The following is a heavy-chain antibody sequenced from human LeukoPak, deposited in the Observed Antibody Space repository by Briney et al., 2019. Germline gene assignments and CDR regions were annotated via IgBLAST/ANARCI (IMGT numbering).Heavy chain of an antibody. CDR1: GYSISSGYY. CDR3: ARHGGIVVVVAATDY. Sequence: SETLSLTCAVSGYSISSGYYWGWIRQPPGKGLEWIGSIYHSGSTYYKPSLKSRVTISVDTSKNQFSLKLSSVTAADTAVYYCARHGGIVVVVAATDYWGQGTLVTVSS. J-gene: IGHJ4*02. D-gene: IGHD2-15*01. V-gene: IGHV4-38-2*01. CDR2: IYHSGST.